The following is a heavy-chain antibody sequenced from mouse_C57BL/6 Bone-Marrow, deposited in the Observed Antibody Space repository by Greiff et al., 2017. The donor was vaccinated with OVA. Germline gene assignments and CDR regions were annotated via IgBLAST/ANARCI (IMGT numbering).Heavy chain of an antibody. J-gene: IGHJ2*01. D-gene: IGHD2-1*01. CDR3: ARAKDGNYALYYFDY. V-gene: IGHV1-82*01. Sequence: QVQLQQSGPELVKPGASVKISCKASGYAFSSSWMNWVKQRPGKGLEWIGRIYPGDGDTNYNGKFKGKATLTADKSSSTAYMQLSSLTSEDSAVYFCARAKDGNYALYYFDYWGQGTTLTVSS. CDR2: IYPGDGDT. CDR1: GYAFSSSW.